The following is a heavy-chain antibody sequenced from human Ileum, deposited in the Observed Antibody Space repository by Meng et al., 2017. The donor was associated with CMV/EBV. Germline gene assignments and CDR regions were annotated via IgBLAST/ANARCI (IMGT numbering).Heavy chain of an antibody. CDR1: GFTFSTYS. J-gene: IGHJ4*02. D-gene: IGHD1-26*01. Sequence: GESLKISCTVSGFTFSTYSMNWVRQAPGKGLEWVANIREDAGDIYYVGSVKGRFTISRDNAKNLVYLEMNSLRAEDTAVYYCARDLVGTKATFDYWGQGTLVTVSS. CDR2: IREDAGDI. V-gene: IGHV3-7*01. CDR3: ARDLVGTKATFDY.